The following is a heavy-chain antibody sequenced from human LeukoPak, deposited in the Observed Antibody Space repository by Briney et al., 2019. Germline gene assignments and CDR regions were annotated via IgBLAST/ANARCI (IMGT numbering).Heavy chain of an antibody. D-gene: IGHD5-18*01. J-gene: IGHJ4*02. CDR1: GFTFSSYS. CDR3: AGDNVQLWSPFDY. CDR2: ISSSSSYI. Sequence: PGGSLRLSCAASGFTFSSYSMNWVRQAPGKGLEWVSSISSSSSYIYYADSVKGRFTISRDNAKNSLYLQMNSLRAEDTAVYYCAGDNVQLWSPFDYWGQGTLVTVSS. V-gene: IGHV3-21*01.